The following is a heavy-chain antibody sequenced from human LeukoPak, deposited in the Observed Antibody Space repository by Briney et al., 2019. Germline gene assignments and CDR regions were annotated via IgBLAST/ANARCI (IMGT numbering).Heavy chain of an antibody. V-gene: IGHV1-3*01. CDR1: GYTFTSYA. CDR3: ARDPSLIVWFGELSY. D-gene: IGHD3-10*01. CDR2: INAGNGNT. J-gene: IGHJ4*02. Sequence: ASVKVSCKASGYTFTSYAMHWVRQAPGQRLEWMGWINAGNGNTKYSQKFQGRVTITRDTSASTAYMELSSLGSEDTAVYYCARDPSLIVWFGELSYWGQGTLVTVSS.